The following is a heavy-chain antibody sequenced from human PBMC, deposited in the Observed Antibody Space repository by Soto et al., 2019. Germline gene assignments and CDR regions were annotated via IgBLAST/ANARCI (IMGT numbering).Heavy chain of an antibody. CDR3: ASNRITMVRGVIAH. CDR1: GGSFSGYY. Sequence: SETLSLTCAVYGGSFSGYYWSWIRQPPGKGLEWIGEINHSGSTNYNPSLKSRVTISVDTSKNQFSLKLSSVTAADTVVYYCASNRITMVRGVIAHWGQGTLVTVSS. V-gene: IGHV4-34*01. J-gene: IGHJ5*02. CDR2: INHSGST. D-gene: IGHD3-10*01.